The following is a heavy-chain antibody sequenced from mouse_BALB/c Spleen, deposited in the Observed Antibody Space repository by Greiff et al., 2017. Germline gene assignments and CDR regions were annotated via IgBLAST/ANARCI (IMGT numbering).Heavy chain of an antibody. Sequence: EVKLVESGGGLVKPGGSLKLSCAASGFTFSDYYMYWVRQTPEKRLEWVATISDGGSYTYYPDSVKGRFTISRDNAKNNLYLQMSSLKSEDTAMYYCARDDFGLDYWGQGTSVTVAS. J-gene: IGHJ4*01. D-gene: IGHD2-13*01. CDR3: ARDDFGLDY. V-gene: IGHV5-4*02. CDR2: ISDGGSYT. CDR1: GFTFSDYY.